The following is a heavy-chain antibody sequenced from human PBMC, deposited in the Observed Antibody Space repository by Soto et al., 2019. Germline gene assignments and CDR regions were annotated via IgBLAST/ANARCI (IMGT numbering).Heavy chain of an antibody. CDR2: ISSNGGRT. CDR1: GFTFSVYA. J-gene: IGHJ6*02. V-gene: IGHV3-23*01. CDR3: ARDSVTRVSSDIPGMDV. Sequence: EVQVLESGGGLVQPGGSLRLSCAASGFTFSVYAMSWVRQAPGKGLEWVSAISSNGGRTFYADSLRGRFTISRDNSKSALYLQMTSLRVDDTAMYYCARDSVTRVSSDIPGMDVWGQGTTVSVSS. D-gene: IGHD3-10*01.